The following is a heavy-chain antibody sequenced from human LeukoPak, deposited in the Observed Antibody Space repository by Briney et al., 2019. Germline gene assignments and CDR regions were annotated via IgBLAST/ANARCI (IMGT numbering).Heavy chain of an antibody. CDR2: INHSGST. J-gene: IGHJ4*02. D-gene: IGHD5-24*01. CDR1: GGSFSGYY. Sequence: SETLSLTCAVYGGSFSGYYWSWIRQPPGKGLEWSGEINHSGSTNYNPSLKSRVTISVDKSKNQFSLKLSSVTAADTAVYYCARSRRWLHPYFDYWGQGTLVTVSS. V-gene: IGHV4-34*01. CDR3: ARSRRWLHPYFDY.